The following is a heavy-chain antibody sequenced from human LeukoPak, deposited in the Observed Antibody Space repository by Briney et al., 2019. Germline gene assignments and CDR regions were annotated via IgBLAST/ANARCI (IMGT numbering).Heavy chain of an antibody. CDR2: VKGDGSAI. CDR3: ARWATPPTYSYYGMDV. D-gene: IGHD5-24*01. CDR1: GFTFSTTA. V-gene: IGHV3-7*03. J-gene: IGHJ6*02. Sequence: GGSLRLSCAASGFTFSTTAMSWVRQAPGKGLEWVANVKGDGSAIYYVDSVKGRFSISRDNAKNSLYLQMNSLRADDTAVYYCARWATPPTYSYYGMDVWGQGTTVTVSS.